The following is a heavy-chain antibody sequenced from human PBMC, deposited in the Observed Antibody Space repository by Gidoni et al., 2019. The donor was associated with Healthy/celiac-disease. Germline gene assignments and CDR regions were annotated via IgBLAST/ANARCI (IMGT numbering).Heavy chain of an antibody. CDR3: ASPDRRFGELFDFDY. CDR1: GGSFSSSSYY. D-gene: IGHD3-10*01. CDR2: IYYWGRT. V-gene: IGHV4-39*01. J-gene: IGHJ4*02. Sequence: QLQLQESGPGLVKPSETLSLTCTVSGGSFSSSSYYWGWIRQPTGKGREWIGSIYYWGRTYYNPSLKSRVTISVDTSKNQFSLKLSSVTAADTAVYYCASPDRRFGELFDFDYWGQGTLVTVSS.